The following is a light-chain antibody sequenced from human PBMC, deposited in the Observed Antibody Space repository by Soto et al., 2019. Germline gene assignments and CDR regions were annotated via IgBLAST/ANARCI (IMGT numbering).Light chain of an antibody. CDR2: DVS. Sequence: ALTQPASLSGSPGQSITISCTGTSSDVGGYNYVSWYQQHPGKAPKIMIYDVSNRPSGVSNRFSGSRSGNTASLTISGLQAEDEADYYCSSYTNSSTRVFGTGTKVTVL. V-gene: IGLV2-14*03. J-gene: IGLJ1*01. CDR3: SSYTNSSTRV. CDR1: SSDVGGYNY.